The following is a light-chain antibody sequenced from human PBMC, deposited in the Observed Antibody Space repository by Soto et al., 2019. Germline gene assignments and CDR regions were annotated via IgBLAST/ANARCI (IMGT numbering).Light chain of an antibody. CDR2: GAS. Sequence: EIVMTQSPATLSVSPGERATLSCRASQSVSSNLAWYQQKPGQAPRLLIYGASTRATGCPVRFSGSGSGTEFTLTITSLQSEDFEVYYCQQYNNWPPWTFGQGTKVEIK. V-gene: IGKV3-15*01. CDR3: QQYNNWPPWT. J-gene: IGKJ1*01. CDR1: QSVSSN.